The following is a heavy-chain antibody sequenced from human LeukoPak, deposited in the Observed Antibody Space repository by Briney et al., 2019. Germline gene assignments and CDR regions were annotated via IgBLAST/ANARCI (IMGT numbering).Heavy chain of an antibody. Sequence: SETLSLTCTVSGGSISSSSYYWGWIRQPPGKGLEWIGSIYYSGSTYYNPSLKSRVTISVDTSKNQFSLKLSSVTAADTAVYYCARDALGYCSGGSCYARYYYYYMDVWGKGTTVTVSS. J-gene: IGHJ6*03. D-gene: IGHD2-15*01. CDR2: IYYSGST. V-gene: IGHV4-39*07. CDR1: GGSISSSSYY. CDR3: ARDALGYCSGGSCYARYYYYYMDV.